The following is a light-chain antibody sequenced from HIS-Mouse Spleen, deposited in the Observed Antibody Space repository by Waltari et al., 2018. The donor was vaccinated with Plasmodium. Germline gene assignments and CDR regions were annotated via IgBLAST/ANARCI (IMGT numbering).Light chain of an antibody. CDR1: QSVSSN. CDR3: QQYNNWSFT. CDR2: GAS. J-gene: IGKJ3*01. V-gene: IGKV3-15*01. Sequence: EIVMTQSPATLSVSPGERATLSCRASQSVSSNLAWYQQKPGQAPRLLIYGASTRATGIPARVSGSGSGTEFTLTISRLQSEDFAVYYCQQYNNWSFTFGPGTKVDIK.